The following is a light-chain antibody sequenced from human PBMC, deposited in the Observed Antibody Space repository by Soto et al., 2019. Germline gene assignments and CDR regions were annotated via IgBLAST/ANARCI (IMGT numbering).Light chain of an antibody. J-gene: IGKJ4*01. CDR2: DAF. Sequence: EIVLTQSPATLSLSPGERATLSCRASEGVSRYLAWYQQKPGQAPRLRIYDAFNRATGIPARFSGSGSGTDFTLTISSREPEDFAVYYCQQRSNWPPYTFGGGTKVEIK. CDR3: QQRSNWPPYT. V-gene: IGKV3-11*01. CDR1: EGVSRY.